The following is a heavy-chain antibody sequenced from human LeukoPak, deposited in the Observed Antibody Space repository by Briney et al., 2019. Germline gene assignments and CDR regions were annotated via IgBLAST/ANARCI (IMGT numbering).Heavy chain of an antibody. Sequence: PSETLSLTCAVYGGSFSGYYWSWIRQPPGKGLEWIGYIYYSGSTNYNPSLKSRVTISVDTSKNQFSLKLSSVTAADTAVYYCARDTGYCSGGSCVDWFDPWGQGTLVTVSS. CDR1: GGSFSGYY. J-gene: IGHJ5*02. D-gene: IGHD2-15*01. CDR3: ARDTGYCSGGSCVDWFDP. V-gene: IGHV4-59*01. CDR2: IYYSGST.